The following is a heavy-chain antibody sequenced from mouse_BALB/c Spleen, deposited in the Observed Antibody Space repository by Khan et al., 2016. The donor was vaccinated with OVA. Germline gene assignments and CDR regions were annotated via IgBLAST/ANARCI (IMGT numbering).Heavy chain of an antibody. CDR1: GYTFTSYW. Sequence: EVQLQQSGTVLARPGASVKMSCKASGYTFTSYWMHWVKKRPGQGLEWIGAIYPGNSDTSYNQKFKGKAKLTAVTSTSTAYMELSSLTNEDSAVYYCSRGFTTVVAPYAMDYWGQGASVTVSS. CDR3: SRGFTTVVAPYAMDY. D-gene: IGHD1-1*01. V-gene: IGHV1-5*01. J-gene: IGHJ4*01. CDR2: IYPGNSDT.